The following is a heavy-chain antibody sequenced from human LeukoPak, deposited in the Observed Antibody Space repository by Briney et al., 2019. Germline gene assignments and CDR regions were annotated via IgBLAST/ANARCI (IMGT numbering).Heavy chain of an antibody. D-gene: IGHD6-6*01. CDR1: GFTLRSYW. J-gene: IGHJ4*01. CDR2: ISGDGSVT. V-gene: IGHV3-74*01. CDR3: ARYSSSSGGASYYLDY. Sequence: GGSLRLSCTASGFTLRSYWMHWVRQVPGKRLVWVSRISGDGSVTNYADSVQGRLTISRDNAKNILYLQINNLRSEDTAVYYCARYSSSSGGASYYLDYWGHGTLVTVSS.